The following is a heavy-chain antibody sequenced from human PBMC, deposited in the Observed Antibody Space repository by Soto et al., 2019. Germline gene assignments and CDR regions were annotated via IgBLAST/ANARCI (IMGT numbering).Heavy chain of an antibody. V-gene: IGHV3-7*01. CDR3: ARDSSPGSGNVWYDDFDV. Sequence: DVQLVESGGGLVQPGGSLRLACAASGFTFNTYCMTWVLQAPGKGLEWVANIKGDGSRTHYVDSVEGRFTISRDNAKNSLLLQMNSLRVEDTAVYYGARDSSPGSGNVWYDDFDVLGQGTKVTVSS. CDR1: GFTFNTYC. D-gene: IGHD6-19*01. J-gene: IGHJ3*01. CDR2: IKGDGSRT.